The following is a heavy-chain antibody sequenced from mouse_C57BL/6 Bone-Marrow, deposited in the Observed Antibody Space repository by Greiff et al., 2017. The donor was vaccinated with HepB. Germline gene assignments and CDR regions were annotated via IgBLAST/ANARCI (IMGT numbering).Heavy chain of an antibody. CDR2: IDPSDSYT. CDR1: GYTFTSYW. Sequence: QVHVKQPGAELVMPGASVKLSCKASGYTFTSYWMHWVKQRPGQGLEWIGEIDPSDSYTNYNQKFKGKSTLTVDKSSSTAYMQLSSLTSEDSAVYYCAREEITTAWYFDVWGTGTTVTVSS. J-gene: IGHJ1*03. CDR3: AREEITTAWYFDV. V-gene: IGHV1-69*01. D-gene: IGHD1-2*01.